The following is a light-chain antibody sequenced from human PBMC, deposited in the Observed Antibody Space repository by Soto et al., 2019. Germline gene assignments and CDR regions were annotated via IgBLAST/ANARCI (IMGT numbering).Light chain of an antibody. J-gene: IGKJ2*01. Sequence: DIQMTQSPSSVSASIGDRVTITCRASQTVESYLNWYQHKPGKAPQLLISGATTLRGGVPSRFSGSASGPDFTLTISSLQPEDVATYYCEQCYSTPYTFGQGTKL. CDR3: EQCYSTPYT. CDR1: QTVESY. V-gene: IGKV1-39*01. CDR2: GAT.